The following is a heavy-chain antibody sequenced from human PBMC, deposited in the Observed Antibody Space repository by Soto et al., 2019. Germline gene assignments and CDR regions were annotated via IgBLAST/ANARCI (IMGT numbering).Heavy chain of an antibody. CDR3: AGHLFNLNVSVDS. V-gene: IGHV4-34*01. CDR1: CGSFSVYY. D-gene: IGHD1-1*01. J-gene: IGHJ5*01. CDR2: INHSGST. Sequence: SETLSLTCAFYCGSFSVYYWSWIRQPPGKGLEWIGEINHSGSTNYNPSLKSRVTISVDTSKNQFSLQLSYVTAADTAVYYCAGHLFNLNVSVDSWGHGALVTVSS.